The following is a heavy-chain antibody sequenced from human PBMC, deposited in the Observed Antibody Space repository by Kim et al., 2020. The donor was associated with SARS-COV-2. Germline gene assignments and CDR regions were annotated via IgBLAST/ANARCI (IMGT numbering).Heavy chain of an antibody. CDR3: ASLRGYSYGPDAFDI. Sequence: SVKGRFTISRDNAKNSLYLQMNSLRAEDTAVYYCASLRGYSYGPDAFDIWGQGTMVTVSS. J-gene: IGHJ3*02. D-gene: IGHD5-18*01. V-gene: IGHV3-21*01.